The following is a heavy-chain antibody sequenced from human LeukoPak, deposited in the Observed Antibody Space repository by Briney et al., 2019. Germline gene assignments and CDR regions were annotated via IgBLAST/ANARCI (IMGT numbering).Heavy chain of an antibody. D-gene: IGHD6-25*01. CDR2: INPNSGGT. CDR3: ARDLGTPATDAEYFFDY. CDR1: GYTFTDYC. Sequence: ASVKVSCKASGYTFTDYCLHWVRQAPGQGLEWMGWINPNSGGTRYAQKFQGRVTLTRDTSISTAYMELSSLRSDDTAVYFCARDLGTPATDAEYFFDYWGQGALVTVSS. J-gene: IGHJ4*02. V-gene: IGHV1-2*02.